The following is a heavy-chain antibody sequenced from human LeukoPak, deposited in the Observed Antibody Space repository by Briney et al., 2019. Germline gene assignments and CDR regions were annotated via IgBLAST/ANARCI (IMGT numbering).Heavy chain of an antibody. J-gene: IGHJ4*02. CDR2: VRNKARSYST. CDR1: GFDFSEHW. V-gene: IGHV3-72*01. Sequence: GGSLRLSCGAFGFDFSEHWMDWVRQAPGKGLEWVGRVRNKARSYSTEYAASVRGRFIISRDDSKNLLYLQMNSLKTEDTAVYYCTSVSAGLVEYWGQGTLVIVSS. CDR3: TSVSAGLVEY.